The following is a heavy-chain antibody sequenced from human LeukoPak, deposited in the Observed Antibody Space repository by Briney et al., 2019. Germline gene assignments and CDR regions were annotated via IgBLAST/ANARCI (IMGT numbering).Heavy chain of an antibody. D-gene: IGHD2-2*01. CDR2: INPSSGDT. CDR1: GYTFTGYY. Sequence: ASVKVSCKASGYTFTGYYLHWVRQAPGQGLEWMGWINPSSGDTNYAQKFQGRVTLTRDTSISTAYLQWSSLKASDTAMYYCARHNYCSSTSCRGYYYYYYMDVWGKGTTVTVSS. J-gene: IGHJ6*03. V-gene: IGHV1-2*02. CDR3: ARHNYCSSTSCRGYYYYYYMDV.